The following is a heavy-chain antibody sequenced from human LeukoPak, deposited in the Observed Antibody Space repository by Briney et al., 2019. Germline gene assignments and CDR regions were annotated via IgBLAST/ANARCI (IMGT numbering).Heavy chain of an antibody. D-gene: IGHD3-22*01. CDR1: GFTFSNYW. CDR2: IKQDGSEK. V-gene: IGHV3-7*01. Sequence: PGGSLRLSCAASGFTFSNYWMSWVRQAPGKGLEWVANIKQDGSEKYYVDSVKGRFTISRDNAKNSLYLQMNSLSAEDTAVYYCASGYFYDTSGLFDYWGQGTLGTVSS. J-gene: IGHJ4*02. CDR3: ASGYFYDTSGLFDY.